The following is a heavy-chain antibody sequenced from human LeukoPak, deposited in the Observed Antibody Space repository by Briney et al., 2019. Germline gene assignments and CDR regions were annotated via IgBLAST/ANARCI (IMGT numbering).Heavy chain of an antibody. J-gene: IGHJ6*03. CDR1: GFTFSSYA. CDR3: ARDSPWRSSGITNYYYYYMDV. CDR2: ILNDGSNK. V-gene: IGHV3-30*04. Sequence: QTGGSLRLSCAASGFTFSSYAMHWVRQAPGKGLEWVAIILNDGSNKYYADSVKGRFTISRDNAKNSLYLQMNSLRAEDTAVYYCARDSPWRSSGITNYYYYYMDVWGKGTTVTISS. D-gene: IGHD6-19*01.